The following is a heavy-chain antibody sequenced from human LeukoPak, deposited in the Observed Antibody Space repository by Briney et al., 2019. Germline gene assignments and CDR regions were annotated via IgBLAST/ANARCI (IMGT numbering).Heavy chain of an antibody. V-gene: IGHV7-4-1*02. CDR1: GYTFTSYA. D-gene: IGHD2-15*01. J-gene: IGHJ6*02. CDR3: ARDLVVVVVAATHRDYYYGMDV. CDR2: INTNTGNP. Sequence: ASVKVSCKASGYTFTSYAMNWVRQAPGQGLEWMGWINTNTGNPTYAQGFTGRFVFSLDTSVSTAYLQISSLKAEVTAVYYCARDLVVVVVAATHRDYYYGMDVWGQGTTVTVSS.